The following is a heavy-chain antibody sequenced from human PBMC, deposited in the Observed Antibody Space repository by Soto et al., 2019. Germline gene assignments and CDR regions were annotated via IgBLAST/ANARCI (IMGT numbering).Heavy chain of an antibody. CDR3: ARQRYCSSTSCRNYYYGMDV. CDR2: IIPILGIA. D-gene: IGHD2-2*01. V-gene: IGHV1-69*02. CDR1: GGTFSSYT. Sequence: QVQLVQSGAEVKKPGSSVKVSCKASGGTFSSYTISWVRQAPGQGLEWMGRIIPILGIANYAQKFQGRVTITADKSTNTXYXXLSSLRSEDTAVYYCARQRYCSSTSCRNYYYGMDVWGQGTTVTVSS. J-gene: IGHJ6*02.